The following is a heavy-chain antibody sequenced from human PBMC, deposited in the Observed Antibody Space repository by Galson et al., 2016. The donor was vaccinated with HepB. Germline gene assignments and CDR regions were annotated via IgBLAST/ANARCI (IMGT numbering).Heavy chain of an antibody. CDR2: ISYSGSA. V-gene: IGHV4-39*06. CDR1: GDSVTNSPFH. J-gene: IGHJ4*02. Sequence: SETLSLTCTVSGDSVTNSPFHWAWIRQPAGKGLEWIGTISYSGSAYYNSSLKSRLSISIDPSYNQFPLMLSSVTAADTAMYFCARASRIEPYTSGWYFFDSWGQGILVTVSS. CDR3: ARASRIEPYTSGWYFFDS. D-gene: IGHD6-19*01.